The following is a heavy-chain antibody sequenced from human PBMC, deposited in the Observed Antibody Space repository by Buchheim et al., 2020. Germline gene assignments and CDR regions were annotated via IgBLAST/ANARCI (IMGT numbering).Heavy chain of an antibody. Sequence: QVQLVESGGGVVQPGRSLRLSCAASGFTFSSYGMHWVRQAPGKGLEWVAVIWYDGSNKYYADSVKGRFTISRDNSKNTLYLQMNSLRAEDTAVYYCARGPDYGDYGLDWFDPWGQGTL. CDR2: IWYDGSNK. CDR3: ARGPDYGDYGLDWFDP. CDR1: GFTFSSYG. D-gene: IGHD4-17*01. V-gene: IGHV3-33*01. J-gene: IGHJ5*02.